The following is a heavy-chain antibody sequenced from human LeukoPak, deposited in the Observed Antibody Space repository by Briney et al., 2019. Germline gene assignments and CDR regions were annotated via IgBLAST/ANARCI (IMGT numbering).Heavy chain of an antibody. J-gene: IGHJ4*02. CDR1: GFIISDYA. V-gene: IGHV3-64D*06. CDR2: ISANGGST. Sequence: GGTLRLSCSASGFIISDYAMHWVRQAPGKGLEYVSGISANGGSTYYADSVKGRFTISRDTSKNTLYLQMSSLRAEDTAIYYCVKDLYKGDSASWYFFHYWGQGTLVTVSS. CDR3: VKDLYKGDSASWYFFHY. D-gene: IGHD6-13*01.